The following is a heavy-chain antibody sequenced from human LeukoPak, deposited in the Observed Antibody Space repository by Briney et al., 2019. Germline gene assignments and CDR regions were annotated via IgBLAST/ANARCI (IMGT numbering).Heavy chain of an antibody. D-gene: IGHD2-2*01. CDR3: AKGTCSSTSCYFDY. V-gene: IGHV3-9*03. CDR1: GFTFDDYA. Sequence: GRSLRLSCAASGFTFDDYAMHWVRQAPGKGLEWVSGISWNSGSIGYADSVKGRFTISRDKANNSLYLQMNSLRAEDMALYYCAKGTCSSTSCYFDYWGQGTLVTVSS. CDR2: ISWNSGSI. J-gene: IGHJ4*02.